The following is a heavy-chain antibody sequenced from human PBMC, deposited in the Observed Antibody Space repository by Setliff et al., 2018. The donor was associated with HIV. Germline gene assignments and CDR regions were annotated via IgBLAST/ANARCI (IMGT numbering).Heavy chain of an antibody. CDR3: ARGMNAVRYFDWLDAFDI. D-gene: IGHD3-9*01. CDR2: INTDTGST. Sequence: ASVKVSCKTSGYTFIHYDIHWVRQAPGERLEWLGWINTDTGSTKYSQKFQDRLTFTRDTSALTADMELSSLRSEDTAVYFCARGMNAVRYFDWLDAFDIWGQGTVVTVSS. J-gene: IGHJ3*02. V-gene: IGHV1-3*04. CDR1: GYTFIHYD.